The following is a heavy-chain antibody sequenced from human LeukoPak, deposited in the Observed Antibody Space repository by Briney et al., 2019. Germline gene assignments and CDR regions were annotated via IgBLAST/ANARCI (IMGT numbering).Heavy chain of an antibody. CDR2: ISGSGGGT. J-gene: IGHJ4*02. V-gene: IGHV3-23*01. CDR3: AKAEGITMIVVVITPFDY. Sequence: PGGSLRLSXAASGFTFSSYAMSWVRQSPGEGLEWVSAISGSGGGTYYADSVKGRFTISRDNSKNTLYLQMNSLRAEDTAVYYCAKAEGITMIVVVITPFDYWGQGTLVTVSS. D-gene: IGHD3-22*01. CDR1: GFTFSSYA.